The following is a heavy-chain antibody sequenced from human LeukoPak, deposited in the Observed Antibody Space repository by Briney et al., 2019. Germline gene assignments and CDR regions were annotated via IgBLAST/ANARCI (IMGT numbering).Heavy chain of an antibody. CDR1: GYTFSSFD. J-gene: IGHJ6*03. Sequence: ASVKVSCKTSGYTFSSFDINWVRRATGQGLEWMGWMNTNSGNTGYAQKFQGRITMTRNISISTAYMELSSLRSEDTAVYYCARGWYPSGREVTHSQYYYMDVWGKGSTITVSS. CDR2: MNTNSGNT. CDR3: ARGWYPSGREVTHSQYYYMDV. V-gene: IGHV1-8*02. D-gene: IGHD6-13*01.